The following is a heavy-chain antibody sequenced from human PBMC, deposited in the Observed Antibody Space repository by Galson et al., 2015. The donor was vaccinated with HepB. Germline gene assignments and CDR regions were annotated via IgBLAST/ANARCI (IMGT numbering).Heavy chain of an antibody. CDR3: AGVGGTIYYYGMDV. CDR1: GDSVSSNSAA. D-gene: IGHD2-2*01. CDR2: TYYRAKWYT. Sequence: CAISGDSVSSNSAAWNWIRQSPSRGLEWLGRTYYRAKWYTDYAVSVRSRITINPDTSRNKVSLQLRSVTPEDTAVYYCAGVGGTIYYYGMDVWGQGTTVTVSS. V-gene: IGHV6-1*01. J-gene: IGHJ6*02.